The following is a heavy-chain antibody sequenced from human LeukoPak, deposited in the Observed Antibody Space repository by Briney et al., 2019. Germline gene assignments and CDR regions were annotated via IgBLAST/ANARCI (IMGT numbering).Heavy chain of an antibody. CDR3: ARLYYDSRGYYWFDR. CDR1: GGSIISTSFY. J-gene: IGHJ5*02. Sequence: SETLSFTCTVSGGSIISTSFYWGWIRQPPGKGLAWLGSIYHGGSTYDNPSLKSRVTISVDRSKNQFSLKLSSVTAADTAVYYCARLYYDSRGYYWFDRWGQGTLVTVSS. CDR2: IYHGGST. D-gene: IGHD3-22*01. V-gene: IGHV4-39*01.